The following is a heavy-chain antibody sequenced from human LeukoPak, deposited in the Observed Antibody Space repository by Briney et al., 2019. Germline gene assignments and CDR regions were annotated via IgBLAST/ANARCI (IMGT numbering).Heavy chain of an antibody. D-gene: IGHD6-6*01. CDR3: AKVILIAAAHGDFIDL. J-gene: IGHJ5*02. Sequence: GGSLRLSCAASRFTFSNYAMSWVRQAPGKGLECVSILYSSGDTYYADSVQGRFTISRDNSKNTLYLQMSSLRADDTAIYYCAKVILIAAAHGDFIDLWGQGTLVSVSS. CDR2: ILYSSGDT. V-gene: IGHV3-23*03. CDR1: RFTFSNYA.